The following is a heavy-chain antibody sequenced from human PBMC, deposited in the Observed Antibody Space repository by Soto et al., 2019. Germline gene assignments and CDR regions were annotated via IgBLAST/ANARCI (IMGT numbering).Heavy chain of an antibody. Sequence: SETLSLTCTVSGVSITTYYWSWFRQPPGQGLESLGYIYHTGVTNSNPSLRGRLSISIDTAKNQFSLKLSSVTSADTAIYYCARTARVPDFWGPGILVTVSS. V-gene: IGHV4-59*01. J-gene: IGHJ4*02. CDR3: ARTARVPDF. D-gene: IGHD2-2*01. CDR1: GVSITTYY. CDR2: IYHTGVT.